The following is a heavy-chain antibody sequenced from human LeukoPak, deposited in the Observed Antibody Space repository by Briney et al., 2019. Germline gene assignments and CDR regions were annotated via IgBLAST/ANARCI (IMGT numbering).Heavy chain of an antibody. J-gene: IGHJ6*02. Sequence: PSETLSLTCAVYGGSFSGYYWSWIRQPPGKGLEWIGEINHSGSANYNPSLKSRVTMSIDTSKNHFSLKLISVTAADTAVYYRREERRRTSGSYGMYDYYGMDVWGQGTTVTVSS. V-gene: IGHV4-34*01. CDR1: GGSFSGYY. D-gene: IGHD1-26*01. CDR2: INHSGSA. CDR3: REERRRTSGSYGMYDYYGMDV.